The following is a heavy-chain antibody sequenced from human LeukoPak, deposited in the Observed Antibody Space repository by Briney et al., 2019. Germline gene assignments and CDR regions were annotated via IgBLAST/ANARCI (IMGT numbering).Heavy chain of an antibody. CDR3: ARGDNWNSYYYYYMDV. Sequence: GGSLRLSCAASGFTFSSYSMNWVRQAPGKGLERVSYISSGSDTIYYADSVKGRFTISRDNAKNSLYLQMNSLRAEDTAVYYCARGDNWNSYYYYYMDVWGKGTTVTVSS. D-gene: IGHD1-7*01. CDR1: GFTFSSYS. CDR2: ISSGSDTI. J-gene: IGHJ6*03. V-gene: IGHV3-48*04.